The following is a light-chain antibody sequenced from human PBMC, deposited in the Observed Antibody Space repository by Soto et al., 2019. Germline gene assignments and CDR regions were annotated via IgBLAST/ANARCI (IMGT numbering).Light chain of an antibody. V-gene: IGLV2-14*01. J-gene: IGLJ2*01. CDR3: CSYAGSSSFRVL. CDR2: EVT. CDR1: SNDVGGYDY. Sequence: QSALTQPASVSGSPGLSITISCTGTSNDVGGYDYVSWYRQHPDRAPRLLIYEVTNRPSGISDRFSGSRSGNTASLTISGLQGDDEAEYYCCCCSYAGSSSFRVLFGGGTQLTVL.